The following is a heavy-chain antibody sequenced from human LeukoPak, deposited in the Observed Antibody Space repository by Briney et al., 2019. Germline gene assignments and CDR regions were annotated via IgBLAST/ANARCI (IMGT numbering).Heavy chain of an antibody. D-gene: IGHD2-15*01. J-gene: IGHJ4*02. CDR2: IWYDGSNK. CDR1: GFTFSSYG. V-gene: IGHV3-33*01. Sequence: PGRSLRLSCAASGFTFSSYGMHWVRQAPGKGLEWVAVIWYDGSNKYYADSVKGRFTISRDNSKNTLYLQMNSLRAEDTAVYYYARTHCSGGSCYIDYWGQGTLVTVSS. CDR3: ARTHCSGGSCYIDY.